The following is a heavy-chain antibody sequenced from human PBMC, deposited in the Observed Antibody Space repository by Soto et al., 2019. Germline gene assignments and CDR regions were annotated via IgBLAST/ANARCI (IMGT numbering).Heavy chain of an antibody. CDR2: ISSSSSYI. Sequence: GGSLRLSCASSVFTFSSYSMNWVRQAPGKGLEWASSISSSSSYIYYADSVKGRFTISRDNAKNSLYLQMNSLRAEDTAVYYCARYCTNGVCYTDYYHYYGMDVWGQGTTVTVSS. D-gene: IGHD2-8*01. CDR3: ARYCTNGVCYTDYYHYYGMDV. V-gene: IGHV3-21*01. CDR1: VFTFSSYS. J-gene: IGHJ6*02.